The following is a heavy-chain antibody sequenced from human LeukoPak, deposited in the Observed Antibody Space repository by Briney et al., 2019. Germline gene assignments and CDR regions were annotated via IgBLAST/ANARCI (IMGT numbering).Heavy chain of an antibody. V-gene: IGHV3-23*01. D-gene: IGHD4-17*01. CDR2: ISGSGGST. CDR1: GFTFSSYA. Sequence: PGGSLRLSCAASGFTFSSYAMSWVRQAPGKGLEWVSAISGSGGSTYYADSMKGRFTISRDNSKNTLYLQMNSLRAEDTAVYYCAKIGEYGDYFDYWGQGTLVTVSS. J-gene: IGHJ4*02. CDR3: AKIGEYGDYFDY.